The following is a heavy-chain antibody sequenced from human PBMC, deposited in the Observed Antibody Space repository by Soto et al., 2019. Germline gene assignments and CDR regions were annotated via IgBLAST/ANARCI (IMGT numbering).Heavy chain of an antibody. V-gene: IGHV3-48*01. D-gene: IGHD3-22*01. CDR3: ARAPLNYDSSGYHFDY. J-gene: IGHJ4*02. Sequence: EVQVVESGGGLVQPGGSLRLSCAASGFTFITYSMNWVRQAPGKGLEWVSYISSSSSTIHYADSVKGRFTISRDNAKNSLYLQMNSLRGEDTAVYYCARAPLNYDSSGYHFDYWGQGTLVTVSS. CDR1: GFTFITYS. CDR2: ISSSSSTI.